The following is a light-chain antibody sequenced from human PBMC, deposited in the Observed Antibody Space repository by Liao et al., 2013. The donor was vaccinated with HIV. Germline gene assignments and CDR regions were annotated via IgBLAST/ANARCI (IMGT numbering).Light chain of an antibody. CDR2: QDV. CDR3: QAWDSSTAIGV. V-gene: IGLV3-1*01. Sequence: SFQVTQPLSVSVSPGQTVSITCSGTELGKTYASWYQQKPGQSPLLLIYQDVRRPSGIPERFSGSNSGNTATLTISETQAADDADYYCQAWDSSTAIGVFGGGTKLTVL. CDR1: ELGKTY. J-gene: IGLJ3*02.